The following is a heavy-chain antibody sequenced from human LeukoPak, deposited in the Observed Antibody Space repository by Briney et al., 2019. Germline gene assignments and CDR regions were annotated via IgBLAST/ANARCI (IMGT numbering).Heavy chain of an antibody. Sequence: YPSETLSLTCTVSGGSISSYYWVWIRQAPGKGLEWLGSLYYNGKTYYNPSLKSRLTISEDMSKNQFSLRLSSVTAADTAVYYCARDSSGIQVWLTLDSWGQGFLVTVSS. CDR1: GGSISSYY. V-gene: IGHV4-39*07. J-gene: IGHJ4*02. CDR2: LYYNGKT. CDR3: ARDSSGIQVWLTLDS. D-gene: IGHD1-14*01.